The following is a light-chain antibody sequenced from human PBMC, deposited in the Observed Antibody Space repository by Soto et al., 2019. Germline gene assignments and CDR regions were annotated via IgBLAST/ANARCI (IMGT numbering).Light chain of an antibody. J-gene: IGKJ1*01. Sequence: DIQMTQSPSPLSASVGDRVTTTCPASQSISSWLAWYQQKPGKAPKLMIYDASSLESGVPSRFSGSGSGTEFTLTISSLQPDDFATYYCQQYNSYSGTLGQGTKVDIK. V-gene: IGKV1-5*01. CDR1: QSISSW. CDR3: QQYNSYSGT. CDR2: DAS.